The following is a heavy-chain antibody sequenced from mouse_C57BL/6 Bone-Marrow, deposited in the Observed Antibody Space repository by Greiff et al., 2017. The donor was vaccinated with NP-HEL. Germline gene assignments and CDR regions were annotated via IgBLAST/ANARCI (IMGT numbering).Heavy chain of an antibody. V-gene: IGHV1-56*01. CDR2: IFPGSGST. CDR1: GYTFTSHW. Sequence: QVHVKQSGPELVRPGASVKISCKAPGYTFTSHWMQWVRQRPGQGLEWIGEIFPGSGSTYYNEKFKGKATLTVDTSSSTAYMQLSSLTSEDSAVYFCARTEGYGSRLYWYFDVGGTGTTVTVSS. D-gene: IGHD1-1*01. J-gene: IGHJ1*03. CDR3: ARTEGYGSRLYWYFDV.